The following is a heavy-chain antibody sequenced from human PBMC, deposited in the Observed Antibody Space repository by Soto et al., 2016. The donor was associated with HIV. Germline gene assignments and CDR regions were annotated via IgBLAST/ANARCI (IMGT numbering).Heavy chain of an antibody. Sequence: EVQLVESGGGLVQPGGSLRLSCAASGFTFSSYWMSWVRQAPGKGLEWVANIKQDGSEKYYVDSVKGRFTISRDNAKNSLYLQMNSLRAEDTAVYYCARDYDFWSGLFDYWGQGTLVTVSS. CDR3: ARDYDFWSGLFDY. V-gene: IGHV3-7*01. D-gene: IGHD3-3*01. CDR2: IKQDGSEK. CDR1: GFTFSSYW. J-gene: IGHJ4*02.